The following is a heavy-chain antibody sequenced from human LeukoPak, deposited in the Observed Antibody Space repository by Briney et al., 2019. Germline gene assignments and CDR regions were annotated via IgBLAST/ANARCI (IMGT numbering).Heavy chain of an antibody. V-gene: IGHV3-48*01. D-gene: IGHD2-2*01. CDR2: ISSSSSTI. J-gene: IGHJ4*02. CDR1: GFTFSSYS. Sequence: PGGSLRLSCAASGFTFSSYSMNWVRQAPGKGLERVSYISSSSSTIYYADSVKGRFTISRDNAKNSLYLQMNSLRAEDTAVYYCARLRWDIVVVPAAVSDYWGQGTLVTVSS. CDR3: ARLRWDIVVVPAAVSDY.